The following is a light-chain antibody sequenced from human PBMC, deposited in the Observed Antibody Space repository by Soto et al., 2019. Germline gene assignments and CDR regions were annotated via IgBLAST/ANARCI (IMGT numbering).Light chain of an antibody. CDR1: QGLVHGDGNTY. J-gene: IGKJ1*01. CDR2: DVS. Sequence: DVVMTQSPLSLPVSLGQPASISCRSSQGLVHGDGNTYLNWFQQRPGQSPRRLIYDVSNRDSGVPDSFRGRGSGTELPLKISRGGAEDVGVYFCMQGTPWPKTFGQGTKVEIK. CDR3: MQGTPWPKT. V-gene: IGKV2-30*02.